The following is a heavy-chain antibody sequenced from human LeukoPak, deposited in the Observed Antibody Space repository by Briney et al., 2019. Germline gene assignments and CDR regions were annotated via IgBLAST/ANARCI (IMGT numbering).Heavy chain of an antibody. CDR1: GYRFTIYW. Sequence: GESLKISCKGSGYRFTIYWIGWVRQMPGKGLEWMGIIYPGDSETRYSPSFQGQVTISVDKSISTACLQWSSLKASDSAMYYCARLTNAYLDYWGQGTLVTVSS. CDR3: ARLTNAYLDY. J-gene: IGHJ4*02. CDR2: IYPGDSET. D-gene: IGHD3-16*01. V-gene: IGHV5-51*01.